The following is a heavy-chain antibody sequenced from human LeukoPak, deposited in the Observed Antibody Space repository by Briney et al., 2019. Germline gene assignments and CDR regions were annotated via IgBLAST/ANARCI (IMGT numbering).Heavy chain of an antibody. D-gene: IGHD3-22*01. CDR2: ISSSSRYT. Sequence: KPGGSLRLSCAASGFTFSSYSMNWVRQVPGKGLEWVSSISSSSRYTDSVKGRFTISRDNAKNSLYLQMNSLRAEDTAVYYCARDPYYDRAFDIWGQGQWSPSLQ. J-gene: IGHJ3*02. V-gene: IGHV3-21*01. CDR3: ARDPYYDRAFDI. CDR1: GFTFSSYS.